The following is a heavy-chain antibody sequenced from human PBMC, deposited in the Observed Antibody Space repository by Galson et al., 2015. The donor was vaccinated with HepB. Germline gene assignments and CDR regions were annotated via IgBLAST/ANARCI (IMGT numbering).Heavy chain of an antibody. Sequence: ASVKVSCKASGYTFTGYYMHWVRQAPGQGLEWMGWINPNSGGTNYAQKFQGRVTMTRDTSISTAYMELSRLRSDDTAVYYCARPPTVANPEGFDYWGQGTLVTVSS. CDR1: GYTFTGYY. V-gene: IGHV1-2*02. CDR3: ARPPTVANPEGFDY. CDR2: INPNSGGT. D-gene: IGHD4-17*01. J-gene: IGHJ4*02.